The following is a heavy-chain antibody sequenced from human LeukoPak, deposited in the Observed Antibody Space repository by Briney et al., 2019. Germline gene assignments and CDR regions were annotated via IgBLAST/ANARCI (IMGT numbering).Heavy chain of an antibody. Sequence: ASMTVSCKASGYTFTSYGISWVRQAPGQGLEWMGWISAYNGNTNYAQKLQGRVTMTTDTSTSTAYMELRSLRSDDTAVYYCARVVGAQLGVYFDYWGQGTLVTVSS. V-gene: IGHV1-18*01. CDR1: GYTFTSYG. J-gene: IGHJ4*02. CDR3: ARVVGAQLGVYFDY. CDR2: ISAYNGNT. D-gene: IGHD1-26*01.